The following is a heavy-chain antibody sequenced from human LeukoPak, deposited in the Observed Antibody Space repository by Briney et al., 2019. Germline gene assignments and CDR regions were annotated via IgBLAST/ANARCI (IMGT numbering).Heavy chain of an antibody. CDR1: GGSISSYY. CDR3: ARGRDTAMVTGWFDP. CDR2: IYYSGST. D-gene: IGHD5-18*01. J-gene: IGHJ5*02. V-gene: IGHV4-59*01. Sequence: SETLSLTCTVSGGSISSYYWSWIRQPPGKGLEWIGYIYYSGSTNYNPSLKSRVTISVDTSKNQFSLKLSSVTAADTAVYCCARGRDTAMVTGWFDPWGQGTLVTVSS.